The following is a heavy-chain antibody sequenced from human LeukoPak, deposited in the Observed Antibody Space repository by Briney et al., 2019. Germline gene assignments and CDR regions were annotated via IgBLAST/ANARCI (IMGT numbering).Heavy chain of an antibody. Sequence: SVKVSCKASGGTFSSYTISWVRQAPGQGLEWMGRIIPILGIANYAQKFQGRVTITADKSTSTAYMELSSLRSEDTAGYYCAREFVGYWSSTGSVGKNPGGQGTLVTVSS. CDR3: AREFVGYWSSTGSVGKNP. J-gene: IGHJ5*02. D-gene: IGHD2-2*01. CDR1: GGTFSSYT. CDR2: IIPILGIA. V-gene: IGHV1-69*04.